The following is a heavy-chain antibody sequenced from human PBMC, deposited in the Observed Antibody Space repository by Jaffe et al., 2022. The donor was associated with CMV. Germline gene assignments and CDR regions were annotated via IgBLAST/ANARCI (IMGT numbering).Heavy chain of an antibody. J-gene: IGHJ4*02. V-gene: IGHV3-33*01. Sequence: QVQLVESGGGVVQPGRALRLSCAASGFPFNNYGMHWVRQAPGKGLEWVALIWFDGTKKYYADSVRGRFTISRDDSKSTLYLQMNSLRAEDSAVFYCARGWGSIVGPTTLDYWGQGTLVTVSS. CDR2: IWFDGTKK. CDR1: GFPFNNYG. D-gene: IGHD1-26*01. CDR3: ARGWGSIVGPTTLDY.